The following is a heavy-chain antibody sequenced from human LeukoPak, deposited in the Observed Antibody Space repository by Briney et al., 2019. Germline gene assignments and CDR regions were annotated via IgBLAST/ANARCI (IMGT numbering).Heavy chain of an antibody. CDR1: GFTFSDYY. Sequence: GGSLRLSCAASGFTFSDYYMSWIRQAPGKGLEWVSYISSSGSTIYYADSVKGRFTISRDNAKNSLYLQMNSLRAGDTAVYYCARASVVPAANYFDYWGQGTLVTVSS. CDR2: ISSSGSTI. D-gene: IGHD2-2*01. J-gene: IGHJ4*02. V-gene: IGHV3-11*01. CDR3: ARASVVPAANYFDY.